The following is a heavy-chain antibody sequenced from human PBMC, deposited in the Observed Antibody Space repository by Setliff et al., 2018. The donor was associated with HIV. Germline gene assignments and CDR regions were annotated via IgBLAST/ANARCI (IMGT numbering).Heavy chain of an antibody. V-gene: IGHV3-20*04. CDR1: GFTFDDFG. D-gene: IGHD3-10*01. Sequence: GGSLRLSCAASGFTFDDFGMSWVRQGPGKGLEWVSSINWNGGSTGYADSVKGRFTISRDNAKNSLYLRMNSLRAEDTALYYCARDIPFGDLLMLQAYMDVWGKGTTVTVSS. CDR2: INWNGGST. CDR3: ARDIPFGDLLMLQAYMDV. J-gene: IGHJ6*04.